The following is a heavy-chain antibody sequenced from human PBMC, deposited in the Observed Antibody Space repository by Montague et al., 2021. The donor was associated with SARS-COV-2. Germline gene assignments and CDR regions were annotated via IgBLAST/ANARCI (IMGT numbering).Heavy chain of an antibody. CDR1: GFSLRTSGVG. V-gene: IGHV2-5*02. CDR2: IYWDDDK. J-gene: IGHJ5*02. Sequence: PALVKPTQTLTLTCTFSGFSLRTSGVGVGWIRQPPGKALEWLALIYWDDDKRYSPSLKSRLTISKDTSKNQVVLTMTNMDPVDTATYYCAHRHPLPPSCYGSRSYYERVNWFDPWGQGTLVTVSS. D-gene: IGHD3-10*01. CDR3: AHRHPLPPSCYGSRSYYERVNWFDP.